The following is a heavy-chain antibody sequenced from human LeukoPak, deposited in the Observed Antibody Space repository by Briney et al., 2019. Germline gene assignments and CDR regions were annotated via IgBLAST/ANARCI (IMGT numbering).Heavy chain of an antibody. CDR3: ARCFGVVIMCDAFDL. J-gene: IGHJ3*01. CDR1: GFTFSSYA. Sequence: GRSLSLSCAGSGFTFSSYAMHWVRQAPGKGLEWVAVISYDGSNKYYADSVKGRFTISRDNSKNTLYLQMNSLRAEDTAVYYCARCFGVVIMCDAFDLWGQ. V-gene: IGHV3-30*04. CDR2: ISYDGSNK. D-gene: IGHD3-3*01.